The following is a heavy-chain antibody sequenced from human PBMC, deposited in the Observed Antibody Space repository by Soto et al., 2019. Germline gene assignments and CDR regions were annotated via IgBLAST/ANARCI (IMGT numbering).Heavy chain of an antibody. D-gene: IGHD5-12*01. CDR3: ARDSLRNGYETA. V-gene: IGHV3-48*03. CDR1: GFTFSHYA. CDR2: ITSRGPTI. Sequence: EAQLVESGGGLVQPGGSLRLSCAASGFTFSHYAMNWVRQAPGKGLEWVAYITSRGPTIYYADSVKGRFNISRDNAKTSLFLQMNNLRAEDTAIYYCARDSLRNGYETAWGQGTLVTVSS. J-gene: IGHJ5*02.